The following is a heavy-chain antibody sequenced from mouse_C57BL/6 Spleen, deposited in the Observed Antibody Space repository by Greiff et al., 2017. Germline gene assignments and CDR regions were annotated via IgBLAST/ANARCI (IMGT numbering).Heavy chain of an antibody. D-gene: IGHD1-1*01. V-gene: IGHV5-4*03. CDR1: GFTFSSYA. J-gene: IGHJ1*03. CDR3: ARADYYGSSWGYFDV. Sequence: EVKLMESGGGLVKPGGSLKLSCAASGFTFSSYAMSWVRQTPEKRLEWVATISDGGSYTYYPDNVKGRFTISRDNAKNNLYLQMSHLKSEDTAMYYCARADYYGSSWGYFDVWGTGTTVTVSS. CDR2: ISDGGSYT.